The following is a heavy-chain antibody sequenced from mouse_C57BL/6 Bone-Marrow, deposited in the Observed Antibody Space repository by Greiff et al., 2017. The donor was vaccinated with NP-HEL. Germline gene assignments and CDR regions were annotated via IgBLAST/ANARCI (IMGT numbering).Heavy chain of an antibody. CDR1: GFTFSSYA. J-gene: IGHJ3*01. CDR3: TRDPHYYGSSLFAY. V-gene: IGHV5-9-1*02. CDR2: ISSGGDYI. D-gene: IGHD1-1*01. Sequence: EVQRVESGEGLVKPGGSLKLSCAASGFTFSSYAMSWVRQTPEKRLEWVAYISSGGDYIYYADTVKGRFTISRDNAMNTLYLQMSSLKSEDTAMYYCTRDPHYYGSSLFAYWGQGTLVTVSA.